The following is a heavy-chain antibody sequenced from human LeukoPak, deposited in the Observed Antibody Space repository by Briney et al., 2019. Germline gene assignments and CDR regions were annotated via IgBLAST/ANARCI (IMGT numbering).Heavy chain of an antibody. J-gene: IGHJ4*02. D-gene: IGHD3-10*01. Sequence: GASVKVSCKASGYTFTSYDINWVRQATGQGLEWMGWMNPNSGNTGYAQKFQGRVTITRNTSVSTAYMELSSLRSEDTAVYYCARGGFSRWFGELGDYWGQGTLVTVSS. V-gene: IGHV1-8*03. CDR2: MNPNSGNT. CDR1: GYTFTSYD. CDR3: ARGGFSRWFGELGDY.